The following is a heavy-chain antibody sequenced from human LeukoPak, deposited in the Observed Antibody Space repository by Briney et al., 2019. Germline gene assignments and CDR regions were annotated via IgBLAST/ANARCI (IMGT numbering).Heavy chain of an antibody. Sequence: SETLSLTCAVYGGSFSGYYWSWIRQPPGKGLEWIGRIYTSGSTNYNPSLKSRVTISVDTSKNQFSLKLSSVTAADTAVYYCARVVGWPYYSDYWGQGTLVTVSS. CDR1: GGSFSGYY. CDR3: ARVVGWPYYSDY. V-gene: IGHV4-4*08. D-gene: IGHD2-15*01. J-gene: IGHJ4*02. CDR2: IYTSGST.